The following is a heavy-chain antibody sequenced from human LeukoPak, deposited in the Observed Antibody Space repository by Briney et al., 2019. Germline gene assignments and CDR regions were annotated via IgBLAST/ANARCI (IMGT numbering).Heavy chain of an antibody. CDR2: IYYSGST. Sequence: GSLRLSCAASGFTFSIYAMSWVRQAPGKGLEWIGTIYYSGSTYYNPSLKSRVTISVDSSKNQFSLRLSSVTAADTAVYYCARESLTWLQSRTSWFDPWGQGTLVTVSS. V-gene: IGHV4-39*07. CDR3: ARESLTWLQSRTSWFDP. J-gene: IGHJ5*02. D-gene: IGHD5-24*01. CDR1: GFTFSIYA.